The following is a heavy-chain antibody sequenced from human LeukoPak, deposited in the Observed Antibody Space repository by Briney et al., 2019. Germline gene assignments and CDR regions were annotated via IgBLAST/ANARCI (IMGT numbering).Heavy chain of an antibody. V-gene: IGHV4-61*02. D-gene: IGHD1-26*01. CDR2: IYTSGST. CDR3: ARDSGSYHYFDY. Sequence: SQTLSLTCTVSGGSISSGSYYWTWIPQPAGKGLEWIGRIYTSGSTNYNPSHKSRVTIAVDTSKNQFSLKLSSVTAADTAVYYCARDSGSYHYFDYWGQGTLVTVSS. CDR1: GGSISSGSYY. J-gene: IGHJ4*02.